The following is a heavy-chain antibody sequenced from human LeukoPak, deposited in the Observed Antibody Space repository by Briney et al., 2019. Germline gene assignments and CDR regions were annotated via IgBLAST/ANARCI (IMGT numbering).Heavy chain of an antibody. V-gene: IGHV3-30-3*01. J-gene: IGHJ4*02. CDR1: GFTFSSYA. CDR2: ISYDGSNK. D-gene: IGHD3-10*01. CDR3: AKESTGHYFDY. Sequence: PGRSLRLSCAASGFTFSSYAMHWVRQAPGKGLEWVAVISYDGSNKYYADSVKGRFTISRDNSKNTLYLQMNSLRAEDTAVYYCAKESTGHYFDYWGQGTLVTVSS.